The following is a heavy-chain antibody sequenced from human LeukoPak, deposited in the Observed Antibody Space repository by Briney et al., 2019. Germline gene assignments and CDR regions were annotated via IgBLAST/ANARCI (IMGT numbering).Heavy chain of an antibody. CDR2: INPSGGST. J-gene: IGHJ4*02. V-gene: IGHV1-46*01. D-gene: IGHD6-13*01. CDR1: GYTFTSYY. CDR3: ARGPWWGSSSWYHPSDY. Sequence: GASVKVSCKASGYTFTSYYMHWVRQAPGQGLEWMGIINPSGGSTSYAQKFQGRVTMTRDTSISTAYMELSRLRSDDTAVYYCARGPWWGSSSWYHPSDYWGQGTLVTVSS.